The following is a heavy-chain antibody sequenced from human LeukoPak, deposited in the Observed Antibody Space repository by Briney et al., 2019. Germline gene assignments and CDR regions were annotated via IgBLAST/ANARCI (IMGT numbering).Heavy chain of an antibody. D-gene: IGHD5-24*01. V-gene: IGHV3-48*02. CDR3: AKKMAL. CDR2: IDGSSRAI. Sequence: GESLRLSCSASGFTFSSYGMKWVRQAPGKGLEWVSYIDGSSRAIYYADSVKGRFTVSRDNAKKSLFLQMNSLRDDDTAVYFCAKKMALWGQGTLVTVSS. CDR1: GFTFSSYG. J-gene: IGHJ4*02.